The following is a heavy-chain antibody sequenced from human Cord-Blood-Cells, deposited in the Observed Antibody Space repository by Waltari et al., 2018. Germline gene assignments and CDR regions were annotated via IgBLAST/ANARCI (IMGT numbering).Heavy chain of an antibody. D-gene: IGHD3-9*01. CDR1: GGSFSGYY. Sequence: QVQLQQWGAGLLKPSETLSLTCAVYGGSFSGYYWSWLRQPPGKGLEWIGEINHSGSTNYNPSLKSRVTISVDTSKNQFSLKLSSVTAADTAVYYCARGRYDILTGYNTVFDYWGQGTLVTVSS. CDR2: INHSGST. J-gene: IGHJ4*02. CDR3: ARGRYDILTGYNTVFDY. V-gene: IGHV4-34*01.